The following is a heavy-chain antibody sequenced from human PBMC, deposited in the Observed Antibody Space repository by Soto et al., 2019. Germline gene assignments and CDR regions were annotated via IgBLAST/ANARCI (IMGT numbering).Heavy chain of an antibody. D-gene: IGHD3-3*01. V-gene: IGHV4-59*01. Sequence: SETLSLTCTVSGGSISSYYWSWIRQPPGKGLEWIGYIYYSGSTNYNPSLKSRVTISVDTSKNQFSLKLSSVTAADTAVYYCARVIEENYDFWSGYFSGVWFDPWGQGTLVTVS. CDR3: ARVIEENYDFWSGYFSGVWFDP. CDR1: GGSISSYY. J-gene: IGHJ5*02. CDR2: IYYSGST.